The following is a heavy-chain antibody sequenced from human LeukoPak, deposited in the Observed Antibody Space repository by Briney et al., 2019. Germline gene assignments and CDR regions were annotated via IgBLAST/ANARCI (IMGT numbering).Heavy chain of an antibody. CDR1: GFTFSSYA. D-gene: IGHD4-23*01. V-gene: IGHV3-23*01. Sequence: GGSLRLSCAASGFTFSSYAMSWVRQAPGKGLEWVSAISGSGGSTYYADSVKGRFTISRDNSKNTLYLQMNSLRDEDTAVYYCARVAAGYSVNYFDYWGQGTLVTVSS. J-gene: IGHJ4*02. CDR3: ARVAAGYSVNYFDY. CDR2: ISGSGGST.